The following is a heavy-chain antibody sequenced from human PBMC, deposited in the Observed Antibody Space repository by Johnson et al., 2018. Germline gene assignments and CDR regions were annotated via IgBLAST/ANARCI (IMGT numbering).Heavy chain of an antibody. V-gene: IGHV3-73*01. D-gene: IGHD5-18*01. CDR1: GFTFSYSA. CDR3: TCELNRGYG. J-gene: IGHJ4*02. CDR2: IRSKANSYAT. Sequence: EVQLLESGGGLVQPGGSLKLSCAASGFTFSYSAMHWVRQASGKGLEWIGRIRSKANSYATGYAASVKGRFTISRDDSKNTAYLQMNSLKIEDTAVYYCTCELNRGYGWGQGTLVTVSS.